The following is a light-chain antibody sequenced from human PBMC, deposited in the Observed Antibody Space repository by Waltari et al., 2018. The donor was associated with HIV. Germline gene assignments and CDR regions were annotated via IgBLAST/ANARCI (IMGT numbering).Light chain of an antibody. Sequence: QSVLTQPPSVSGAPGQRVTISCTGSSSNIGARARFDVHWYQQLPGTAPKLLIYGNNNRPSGVPDRFSGSKSGNTASLTISGLQADDEADYFCCSYTSSYTLFGGGTKLTVL. CDR3: CSYTSSYTL. CDR2: GNN. CDR1: SSNIGARARFD. J-gene: IGLJ2*01. V-gene: IGLV1-40*01.